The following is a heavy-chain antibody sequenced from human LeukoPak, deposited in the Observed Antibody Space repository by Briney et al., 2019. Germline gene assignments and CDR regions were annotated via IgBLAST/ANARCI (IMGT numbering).Heavy chain of an antibody. D-gene: IGHD2-21*02. CDR2: IKGDGSDT. V-gene: IGHV3-7*04. CDR3: ARDQWRLCDY. J-gene: IGHJ4*02. Sequence: GGSLRLSCAASGFTFSNYGMSWVRQAPGKGLEWVANIKGDGSDTYFVDSVRGRFTISRDNAKNLLLLHMNSLRGEDTAVYYCARDQWRLCDYWGQGTLVTVSS. CDR1: GFTFSNYG.